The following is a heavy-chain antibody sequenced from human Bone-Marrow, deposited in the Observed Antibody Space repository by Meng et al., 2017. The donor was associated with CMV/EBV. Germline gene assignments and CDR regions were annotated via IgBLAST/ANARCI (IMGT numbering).Heavy chain of an antibody. CDR3: ARDQAIVVATNWFDP. D-gene: IGHD3-22*01. CDR1: VSSNSAA. CDR2: TYYRSKWYN. V-gene: IGHV6-1*01. Sequence: VSSNSAAWTWLRQSPSGGLAWLGRTYYRSKWYNDYAVSVQSRITINPDTSKNQFSLQLNSVTPEDTAVYYCARDQAIVVATNWFDPWGQGTLVTVSS. J-gene: IGHJ5*02.